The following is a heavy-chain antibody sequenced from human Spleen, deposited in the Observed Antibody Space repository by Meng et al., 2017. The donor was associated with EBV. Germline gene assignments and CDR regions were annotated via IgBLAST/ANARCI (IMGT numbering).Heavy chain of an antibody. CDR1: GACVSSGSYH. CDR2: IYYSGST. Sequence: VTLEGPGPELVKPSETLSRTCPVSGACVSSGSYHWNWIRQPPGKGLEWIGDIYYSGSTNYNPSLKSRVTISVDTSKNQFSLKLRSVTAADTAVYYCARDQSGLSGFGPWGQGTLVTASS. J-gene: IGHJ5*02. CDR3: ARDQSGLSGFGP. V-gene: IGHV4-61*01. D-gene: IGHD5-12*01.